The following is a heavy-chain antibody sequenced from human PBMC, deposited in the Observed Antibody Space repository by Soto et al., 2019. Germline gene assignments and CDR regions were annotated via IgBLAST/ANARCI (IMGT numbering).Heavy chain of an antibody. CDR1: GGSINSGGYY. CDR2: IYFSGST. V-gene: IGHV4-31*03. CDR3: ARDPSGIAAEGWFDP. Sequence: PSETLSLTCTVSGGSINSGGYYWNWIRQHPVKGLEWIGYIYFSGSTYYNPSLKSRVTISVDTSKNQFSLKLSSVTAADTAVYYCARDPSGIAAEGWFDPWGQGTLVTVSS. D-gene: IGHD6-13*01. J-gene: IGHJ5*02.